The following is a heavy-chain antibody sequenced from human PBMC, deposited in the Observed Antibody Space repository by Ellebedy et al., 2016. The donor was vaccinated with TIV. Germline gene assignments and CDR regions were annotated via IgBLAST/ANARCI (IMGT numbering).Heavy chain of an antibody. CDR1: GFTFSSHA. J-gene: IGHJ4*02. CDR3: ARESVAGDFDY. D-gene: IGHD6-19*01. CDR2: ISVDGRST. Sequence: GESLKISCAASGFTFSSHAMHWVRQAPGEELVWVSRISVDGRSTTYAESVKGRFTFSRDNAKNSLYLQMNSLRAGDTAVYYCARESVAGDFDYWGQGTLVTVSS. V-gene: IGHV3-74*01.